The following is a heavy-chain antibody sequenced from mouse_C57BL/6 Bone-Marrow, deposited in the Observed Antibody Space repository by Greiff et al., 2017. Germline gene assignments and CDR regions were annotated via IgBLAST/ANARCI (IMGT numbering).Heavy chain of an antibody. CDR1: GFTFSSYG. CDR3: AREDDGYYEDYFDY. D-gene: IGHD2-3*01. CDR2: ISSGGSYT. V-gene: IGHV5-6*01. J-gene: IGHJ2*01. Sequence: EVKLVESGGDLVKPGGSLKLSCAASGFTFSSYGMSWVRQTPDKRLEWVATISSGGSYTYYPDSVKGRFTISRDNAKNTLYLQMSSLKSEDTAMYYCAREDDGYYEDYFDYWGQGTTLTVSS.